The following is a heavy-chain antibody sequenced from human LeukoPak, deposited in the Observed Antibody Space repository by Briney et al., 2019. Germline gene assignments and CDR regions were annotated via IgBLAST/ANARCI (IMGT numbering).Heavy chain of an antibody. Sequence: SETLSLTCAGYGGSFSGYYWSWIRQPPGKGLEWIGEINHSGSTNYNPSLKSRVTISVDTSKNQFSLKLSSVTAADTAVYYCARGRIAAAGTGNWFDPWGQGTLVTVSS. D-gene: IGHD6-13*01. CDR3: ARGRIAAAGTGNWFDP. V-gene: IGHV4-34*01. CDR1: GGSFSGYY. CDR2: INHSGST. J-gene: IGHJ5*02.